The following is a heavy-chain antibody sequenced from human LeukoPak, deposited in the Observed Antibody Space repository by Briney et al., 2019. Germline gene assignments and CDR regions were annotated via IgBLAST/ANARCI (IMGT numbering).Heavy chain of an antibody. CDR2: IWYDGTNK. Sequence: PGGSLRLSCAASGFTFSSYGFHWVRQAPGKGLEWVAVIWYDGTNKYYADSVKGRFIISRDNSKNTLYLQMNSLRAEDTAVYYCAEDGSGGGWKWFDPWGQGTLVTVSS. CDR1: GFTFSSYG. D-gene: IGHD2-15*01. V-gene: IGHV3-33*06. CDR3: AEDGSGGGWKWFDP. J-gene: IGHJ5*02.